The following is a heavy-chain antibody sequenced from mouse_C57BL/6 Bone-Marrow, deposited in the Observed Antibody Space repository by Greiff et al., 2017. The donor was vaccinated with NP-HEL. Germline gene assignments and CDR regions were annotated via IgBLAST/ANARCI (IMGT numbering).Heavy chain of an antibody. CDR1: GFTFSSYG. Sequence: EVKLEESGGDLVKPGGSLKLSCAASGFTFSSYGMSWVRQTPDKRLEWVATISSGGSYTYYPDSVKGRFTISRDNAKNTLYLQMSSLKSEDTAMYYCARHYSNYDAYWGQGTLVTVSA. D-gene: IGHD2-5*01. CDR3: ARHYSNYDAY. V-gene: IGHV5-6*02. J-gene: IGHJ3*01. CDR2: ISSGGSYT.